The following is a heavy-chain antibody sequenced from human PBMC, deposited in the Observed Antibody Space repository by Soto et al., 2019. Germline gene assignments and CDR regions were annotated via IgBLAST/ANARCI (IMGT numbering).Heavy chain of an antibody. Sequence: QVQLVESGGGLVQPERSLRLSCAASGFTFSSYGMHWVRQAPGKGLEWVAVIWYDGSNKYYADSVKGRFTISRDNSKNTLYLQMNSLRAEDTAVYYCARLAIAAAGTYYYGMDVWGQGTTVTVSS. CDR2: IWYDGSNK. V-gene: IGHV3-33*01. D-gene: IGHD6-13*01. CDR3: ARLAIAAAGTYYYGMDV. CDR1: GFTFSSYG. J-gene: IGHJ6*02.